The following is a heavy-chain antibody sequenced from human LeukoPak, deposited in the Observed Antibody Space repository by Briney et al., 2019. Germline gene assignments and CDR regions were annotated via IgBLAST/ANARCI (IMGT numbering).Heavy chain of an antibody. CDR1: GDSVSNVRYS. J-gene: IGHJ4*02. V-gene: IGHV4-61*01. CDR3: ARDLAAGSLDF. D-gene: IGHD6-13*01. CDR2: IYHSGST. Sequence: SETLSLTCTVSGDSVSNVRYSWSWIRQPPGKGLGWIGYIYHSGSTSYNPSLKSRVTISIDTSRNQLSLTLSSVTAADTAIYYCARDLAAGSLDFWGQGILVTVSS.